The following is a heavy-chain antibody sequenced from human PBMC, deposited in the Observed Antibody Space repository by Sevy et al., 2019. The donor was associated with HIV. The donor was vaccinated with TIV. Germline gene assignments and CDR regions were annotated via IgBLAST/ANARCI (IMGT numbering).Heavy chain of an antibody. CDR3: AHKVVTVVNGGLYFDY. CDR2: IYWNDDK. V-gene: IGHV2-5*01. Sequence: SGPTLVKPTQTLTLTCTFSGFSLSTSGVGVDWIRQPPGKALEWLALIYWNDDKRYSPSLKSRLTITKDTSKNQVVLTMTNMDPVDTATYYCAHKVVTVVNGGLYFDYWGQGTLVTVSS. J-gene: IGHJ4*02. D-gene: IGHD2-15*01. CDR1: GFSLSTSGVG.